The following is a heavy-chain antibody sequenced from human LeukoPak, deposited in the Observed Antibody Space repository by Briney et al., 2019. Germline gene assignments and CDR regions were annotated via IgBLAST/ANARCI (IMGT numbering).Heavy chain of an antibody. CDR3: ARGAVAGLHYFDF. CDR1: RFTFNSYE. D-gene: IGHD6-19*01. V-gene: IGHV3-48*03. Sequence: GGSLRLSCAASRFTFNSYEMNWVRQAPGKGLEWVSYISSSASTIYYADSVKGRFTISRDNAKNSLYLQMNSLRAEDTAVYYCARGAVAGLHYFDFWGQGTLVTVSS. CDR2: ISSSASTI. J-gene: IGHJ4*02.